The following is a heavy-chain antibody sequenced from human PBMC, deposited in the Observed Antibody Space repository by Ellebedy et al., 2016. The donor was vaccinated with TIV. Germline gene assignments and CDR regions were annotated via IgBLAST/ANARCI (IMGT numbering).Heavy chain of an antibody. D-gene: IGHD3-3*01. CDR2: IGSGGDYA. CDR3: ARNYDFWGGYQDMDV. J-gene: IGHJ6*02. CDR1: GFTFTDYY. V-gene: IGHV3-11*06. Sequence: GGSLRLXXVASGFTFTDYYVSWIRQAPGKGLEWIARIGSGGDYANHADSVKGRFTISRDNAKNSLYLQMRSLRAEDTAVYYCARNYDFWGGYQDMDVWGQGTTVIVSS.